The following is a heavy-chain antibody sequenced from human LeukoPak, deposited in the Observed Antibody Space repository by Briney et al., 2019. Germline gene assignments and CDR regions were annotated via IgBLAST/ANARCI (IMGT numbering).Heavy chain of an antibody. CDR2: VRYDGNNP. Sequence: PGGSLRLSCAASGFTFGSYGMHWVRQAPGKGLDWVAFVRYDGNNPYYSASVKGRFTIPRDNSKNTVLLQMNNLRLEDAAVYYCARGSRYGDYPYYCDFWGQGTLVTVSS. D-gene: IGHD4-17*01. CDR1: GFTFGSYG. CDR3: ARGSRYGDYPYYCDF. V-gene: IGHV3-30*02. J-gene: IGHJ4*02.